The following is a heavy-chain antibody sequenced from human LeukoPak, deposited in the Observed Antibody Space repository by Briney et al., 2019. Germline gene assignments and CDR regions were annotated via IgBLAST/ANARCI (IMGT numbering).Heavy chain of an antibody. V-gene: IGHV1-8*01. Sequence: GATVKVSCKASGYSLISYDINWVRQATGQGLEWMGWMNPNSGYTGYAQKFQARVPFTRDTPISTAYMELSGLRPEDTAVYFCARGEYHGSGTRRYWRQGTLVTVSS. D-gene: IGHD3-10*01. CDR3: ARGEYHGSGTRRY. J-gene: IGHJ4*02. CDR2: MNPNSGYT. CDR1: GYSLISYD.